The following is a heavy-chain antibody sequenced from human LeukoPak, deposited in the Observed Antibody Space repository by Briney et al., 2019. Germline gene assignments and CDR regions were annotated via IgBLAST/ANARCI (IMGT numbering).Heavy chain of an antibody. J-gene: IGHJ4*02. V-gene: IGHV3-53*01. CDR3: ARGAGYNYPYYFDY. CDR2: IYSGGST. Sequence: QSGGSLRLSCAASGFTVSSNYMSWVRQAPGKGLEWVSIIYSGGSTYYADSVKGRFTISRDNSKNTLYLQMNSLRAEDTAVYYCARGAGYNYPYYFDYWGQGTLVTVSS. D-gene: IGHD5-24*01. CDR1: GFTVSSNY.